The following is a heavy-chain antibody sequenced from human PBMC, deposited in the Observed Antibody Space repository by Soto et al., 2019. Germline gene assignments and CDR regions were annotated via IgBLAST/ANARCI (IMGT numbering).Heavy chain of an antibody. CDR1: GFSINSYT. Sequence: GGSLSLSCAASGFSINSYTMNWVRQAPGKGLEWVSSIGSYSSYMFYADSVKGRFTISRDNAKNSLYLQMNSLRAEDTAVYYCASPKGGAFDIWGQGTMVTVSS. J-gene: IGHJ3*02. CDR2: IGSYSSYM. CDR3: ASPKGGAFDI. V-gene: IGHV3-21*01. D-gene: IGHD3-16*01.